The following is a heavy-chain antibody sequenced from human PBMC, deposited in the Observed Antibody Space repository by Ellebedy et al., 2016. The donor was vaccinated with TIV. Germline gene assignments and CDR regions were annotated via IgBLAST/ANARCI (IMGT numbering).Heavy chain of an antibody. V-gene: IGHV3-11*03. CDR2: ISSSSSYT. Sequence: GESLKISXAASGFTFSDYYMSWIRQAPGKGLEWVSYISSSSSYTNYADSVKGRFTISRDNTKNSLYLQMNSLRAEDTAVYYCASGYSSSWHGTTHGAFDIWGQGTMVTVSS. CDR1: GFTFSDYY. CDR3: ASGYSSSWHGTTHGAFDI. J-gene: IGHJ3*02. D-gene: IGHD6-13*01.